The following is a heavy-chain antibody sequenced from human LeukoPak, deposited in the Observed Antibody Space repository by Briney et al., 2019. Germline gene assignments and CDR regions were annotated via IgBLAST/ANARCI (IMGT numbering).Heavy chain of an antibody. CDR3: AKDSAKKYDDY. J-gene: IGHJ4*02. D-gene: IGHD2/OR15-2a*01. CDR1: GFTFSSYA. V-gene: IGHV3-23*01. Sequence: AGGSLRLSCAASGFTFSSYAMSWVRQAPGKGLEWVSGISGSDGSTNYADPVKGRFTISRENSKNTLYLQMNSLRAEDTAVYYCAKDSAKKYDDYWGQGTLVTVSS. CDR2: ISGSDGST.